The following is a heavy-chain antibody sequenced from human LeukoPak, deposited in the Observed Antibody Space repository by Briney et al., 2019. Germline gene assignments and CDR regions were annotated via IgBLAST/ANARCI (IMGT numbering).Heavy chain of an antibody. CDR1: GGAISSYY. Sequence: SETLSLTRTVSGGAISSYYWSWIRQPPGKGLEWIVYVYYSGSTNYNPSLKSRVTISVDTSKNQFSLKLSSVTAADTAVYYCARSRYSSGSYGNGAFDIWGQGTMVTVSS. V-gene: IGHV4-59*01. CDR2: VYYSGST. J-gene: IGHJ3*02. D-gene: IGHD6-19*01. CDR3: ARSRYSSGSYGNGAFDI.